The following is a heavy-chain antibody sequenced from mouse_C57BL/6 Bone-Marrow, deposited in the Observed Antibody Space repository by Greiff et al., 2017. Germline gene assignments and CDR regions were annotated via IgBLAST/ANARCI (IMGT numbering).Heavy chain of an antibody. CDR3: TRSGGLRG. CDR1: GYTFTSYW. CDR2: IYPGNSDT. D-gene: IGHD2-4*01. Sequence: EVLLVESGTVLARPGASVKMSCKTSGYTFTSYWMHWVKQRPGQGLEWIGAIYPGNSDTSYNQKFQGKATLTAVTSASTAYMELSSLTNEDSAVYYCTRSGGLRGWGQGTTLTVSS. V-gene: IGHV1-5*01. J-gene: IGHJ2*01.